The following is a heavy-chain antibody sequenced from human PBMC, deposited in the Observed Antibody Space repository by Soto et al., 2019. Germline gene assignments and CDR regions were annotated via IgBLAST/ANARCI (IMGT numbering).Heavy chain of an antibody. D-gene: IGHD6-13*01. CDR2: ISSNGGST. CDR3: VKDPASSSWFYGMDV. J-gene: IGHJ6*02. V-gene: IGHV3-64D*06. CDR1: GFTFSSYA. Sequence: SLRLSCSASGFTFSSYAMHWVRQAPGKGLEYVSAISSNGGSTYYADSVKGRFTISRDNSKNTLYLQMSSLGAEDTAVYYCVKDPASSSWFYGMDVWGQGTTVTVSS.